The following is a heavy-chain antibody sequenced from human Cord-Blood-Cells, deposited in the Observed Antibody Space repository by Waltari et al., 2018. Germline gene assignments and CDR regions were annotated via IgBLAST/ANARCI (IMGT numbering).Heavy chain of an antibody. CDR2: IYYSGST. CDR1: GGSISSGDYY. D-gene: IGHD2-15*01. Sequence: QVQLQESGPGLVKPSQTLSLTCTVSGGSISSGDYYWSWIRQPPGKGLEWMGYIYYSGSTYVHPSLNSRVTISGDTSKNQFSRKLSSVTAADTAVYYCARGRDCSGGSCYFDYWGQGTLVTVSS. V-gene: IGHV4-30-4*08. CDR3: ARGRDCSGGSCYFDY. J-gene: IGHJ4*02.